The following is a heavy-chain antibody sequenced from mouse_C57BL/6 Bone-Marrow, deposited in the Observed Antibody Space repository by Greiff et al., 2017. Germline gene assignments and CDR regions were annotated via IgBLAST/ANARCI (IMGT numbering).Heavy chain of an antibody. J-gene: IGHJ2*01. CDR1: GYTFTSYW. CDR2: IYPNSGST. V-gene: IGHV1-64*01. CDR3: ERWESNMPWGIGY. D-gene: IGHD2-5*01. Sequence: VQLKQPGAELVKPGASVKLSCKASGYTFTSYWMHWVKQRPGQGLEWIGMIYPNSGSTNYNEKFKSKATLTVDKSSSTAYMRLSSLTSEDSAVYYGERWESNMPWGIGYKGQGATLTDSS.